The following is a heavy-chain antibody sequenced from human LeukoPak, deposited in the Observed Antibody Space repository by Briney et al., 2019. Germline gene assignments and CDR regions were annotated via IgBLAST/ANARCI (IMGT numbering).Heavy chain of an antibody. V-gene: IGHV3-30-3*01. CDR3: ATGIPSGSPPFDY. J-gene: IGHJ4*02. Sequence: GGSLRLSCAASGFTFSSYAMHWVRQAPGKGLEWVAVISYDGSNKYYADSVKGRFTISRDNSKNTLYLQMNSLRAEDTAVYYCATGIPSGSPPFDYWGQGTLVTVSS. D-gene: IGHD1-26*01. CDR2: ISYDGSNK. CDR1: GFTFSSYA.